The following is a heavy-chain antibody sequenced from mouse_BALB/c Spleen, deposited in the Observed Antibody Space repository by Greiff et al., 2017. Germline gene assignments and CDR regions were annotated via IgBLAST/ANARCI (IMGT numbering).Heavy chain of an antibody. D-gene: IGHD1-1*01. V-gene: IGHV5-12-1*01. Sequence: EVQLVESGGGLVKPGGSLKLSCAASGFAFSSYDMSWVRQTPEKRLEWVAYISSGGGSIYYPDIVKGRFTISRDNAKNTLYLQMSSLKSEDTAMYYCARHETTVVATDAMDYWGQGTSVTVSS. CDR3: ARHETTVVATDAMDY. CDR1: GFAFSSYD. J-gene: IGHJ4*01. CDR2: ISSGGGSI.